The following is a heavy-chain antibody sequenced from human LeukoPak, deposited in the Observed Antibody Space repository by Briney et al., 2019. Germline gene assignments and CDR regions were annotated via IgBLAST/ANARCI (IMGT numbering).Heavy chain of an antibody. Sequence: GGSLRLSCAASGFTLSNYAMHWVRQAPGKGLEWVAVISNDGSNKYYADSVKGRFTISRDNVENSLYLQMNSLRDEDTAVYYCARVAAGYSVNYFDYWGQGTLVTVSS. CDR2: ISNDGSNK. D-gene: IGHD4-23*01. J-gene: IGHJ4*02. V-gene: IGHV3-30-3*01. CDR1: GFTLSNYA. CDR3: ARVAAGYSVNYFDY.